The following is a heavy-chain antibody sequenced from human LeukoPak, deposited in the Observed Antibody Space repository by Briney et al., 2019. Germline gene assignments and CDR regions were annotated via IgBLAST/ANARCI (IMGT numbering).Heavy chain of an antibody. Sequence: PGGSLRLSCAASGFTFDVYAMHCVRQAPGRGLEWVSLISGDGGSTYYADSVKGRFTISRDNSKNSLYLQMNSLRTEDTALYYCAKAPITMVRGVMPYYMDVWGKGTTVTVSS. CDR3: AKAPITMVRGVMPYYMDV. CDR1: GFTFDVYA. CDR2: ISGDGGST. D-gene: IGHD3-10*01. V-gene: IGHV3-43*02. J-gene: IGHJ6*03.